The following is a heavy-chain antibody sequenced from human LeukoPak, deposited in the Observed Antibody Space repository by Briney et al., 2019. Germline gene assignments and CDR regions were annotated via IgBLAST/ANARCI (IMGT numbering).Heavy chain of an antibody. J-gene: IGHJ3*02. Sequence: KTSETLSLTCGVSGGSISSYYWSWIRQPPGKGLEWIGYIYYSGSTNYNPSLKSRVTISVDTSKNQFSLKLSSVTAADTAVYYCARDRGGSSWYIDAFDIWGQGTMVTVSS. CDR3: ARDRGGSSWYIDAFDI. CDR2: IYYSGST. V-gene: IGHV4-59*01. CDR1: GGSISSYY. D-gene: IGHD6-13*01.